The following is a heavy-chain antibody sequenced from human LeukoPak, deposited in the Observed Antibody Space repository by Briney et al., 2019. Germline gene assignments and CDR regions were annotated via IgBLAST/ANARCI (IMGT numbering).Heavy chain of an antibody. V-gene: IGHV3-11*01. CDR1: GFTFSDYY. J-gene: IGHJ4*02. D-gene: IGHD3-9*01. CDR2: ISSSGSTI. CDR3: ASSRLVTSSLDY. Sequence: GGSLRLSCAASGFTFSDYYMSWIRQAPGKGLEWVSYISSSGSTIYYADSVKGRFTISRDNAKNSLYLQMNSLRAEDTAVYYCASSRLVTSSLDYWGQGTLVTVSS.